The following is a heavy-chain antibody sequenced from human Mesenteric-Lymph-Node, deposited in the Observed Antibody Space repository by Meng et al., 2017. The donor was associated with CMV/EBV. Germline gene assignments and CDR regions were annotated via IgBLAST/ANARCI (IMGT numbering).Heavy chain of an antibody. CDR1: GVSISSYY. J-gene: IGHJ4*02. CDR3: AREGVPAANTGGWHLDY. V-gene: IGHV4-31*03. CDR2: IHSSGAT. D-gene: IGHD2-2*01. Sequence: SETLSLTCTVSGVSISSYYWAWIRQHPGKGLEWIAYIHSSGATNYNPALKSRVAISVDTSKNQFSLKLSSVTAADTAVYYCAREGVPAANTGGWHLDYWGQGTLVTAPQ.